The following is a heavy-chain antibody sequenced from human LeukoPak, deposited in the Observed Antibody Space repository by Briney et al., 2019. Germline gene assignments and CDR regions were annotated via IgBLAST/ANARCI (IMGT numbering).Heavy chain of an antibody. CDR2: INPNSGGT. CDR3: ARALNAGYSPYYFDY. Sequence: ASVKVSCKASGYTFTGDYMHSVRQAPGQGLEWMGWINPNSGGTNYAQKFQGRVTMTRDTSISTAYMELSRLRSGDTAVYYCARALNAGYSPYYFDYWGQGTLVTVSS. V-gene: IGHV1-2*02. CDR1: GYTFTGDY. D-gene: IGHD5-18*01. J-gene: IGHJ4*02.